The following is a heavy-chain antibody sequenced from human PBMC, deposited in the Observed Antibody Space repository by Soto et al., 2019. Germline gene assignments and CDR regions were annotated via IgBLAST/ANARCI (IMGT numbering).Heavy chain of an antibody. V-gene: IGHV1-2*04. CDR3: ARSGYDYNDFDY. Sequence: ASVKVSCKASGYTFTGYYMHWVRQAPGQGPEWMGWINPNSGGTNYAQKFQGWVTMTRDTSISTAYMELSRLRSDDTAVYYCARSGYDYNDFDYWGQGTLVTVSS. CDR1: GYTFTGYY. D-gene: IGHD5-12*01. J-gene: IGHJ4*02. CDR2: INPNSGGT.